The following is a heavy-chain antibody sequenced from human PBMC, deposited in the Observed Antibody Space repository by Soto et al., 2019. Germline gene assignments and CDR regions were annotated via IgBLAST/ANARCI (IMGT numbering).Heavy chain of an antibody. CDR2: ISAYNGKT. CDR1: DYTFTGYG. V-gene: IGHV1-18*01. Sequence: QVQLEQSGGEVKKPGASVKLSCTASDYTFTGYGISWVRQAPGQGLEWMGWISAYNGKTNYSQNVQGRVTMTTDTSTRTGYMDLRSRRSEYAAVYYCERGGDVNYYHGIDVWGQGTTVTVSS. D-gene: IGHD5-12*01. J-gene: IGHJ6*02. CDR3: ERGGDVNYYHGIDV.